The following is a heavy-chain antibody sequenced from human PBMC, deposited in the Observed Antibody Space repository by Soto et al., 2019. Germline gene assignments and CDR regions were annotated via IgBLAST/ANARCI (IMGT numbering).Heavy chain of an antibody. D-gene: IGHD3-10*01. J-gene: IGHJ3*02. V-gene: IGHV4-59*08. CDR1: GGSISSYY. Sequence: QVQLQESGPGLVKPSETLSLTCTVSGGSISSYYWSWIRQPPGKGLEWIGYIYYSGSTNYNPSLKGRVTVSVDPSKTKFSLKLSSVTAADTAVYYCARRYGSCFDIWGQGTMVTVSS. CDR2: IYYSGST. CDR3: ARRYGSCFDI.